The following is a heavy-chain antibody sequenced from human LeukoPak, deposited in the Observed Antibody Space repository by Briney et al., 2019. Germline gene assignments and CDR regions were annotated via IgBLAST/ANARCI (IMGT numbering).Heavy chain of an antibody. Sequence: GGSLRLSCAASGFTFSRYWMLWVRQAPGKGLVWVSHISSDGSSTRYADSVKGRFTISRDNAKNTLYWQMSSLRAEDTAVYYCATYSGAYSSGWPHYWGQGTLVTVSS. CDR3: ATYSGAYSSGWPHY. CDR2: ISSDGSST. D-gene: IGHD6-19*01. V-gene: IGHV3-74*01. CDR1: GFTFSRYW. J-gene: IGHJ4*02.